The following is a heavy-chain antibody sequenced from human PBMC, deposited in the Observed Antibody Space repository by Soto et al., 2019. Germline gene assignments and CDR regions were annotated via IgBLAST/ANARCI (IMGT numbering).Heavy chain of an antibody. CDR2: MYYSGST. Sequence: QLQLQESGPGLVKPSETLSLTCTVSSGSITSSSYYWGWIRQPPGKGPEWIVSMYYSGSTYYNPSLKSRVTMSIDTSKKQFSLKLSSVTAADTAVYYCARHGRIYETLTGYYPLPGWFDPWGQGTLVTVSS. CDR1: SGSITSSSYY. D-gene: IGHD3-9*01. CDR3: ARHGRIYETLTGYYPLPGWFDP. V-gene: IGHV4-39*01. J-gene: IGHJ5*02.